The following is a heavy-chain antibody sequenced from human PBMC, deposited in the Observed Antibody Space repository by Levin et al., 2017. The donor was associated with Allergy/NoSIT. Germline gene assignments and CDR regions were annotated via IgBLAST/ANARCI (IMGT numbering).Heavy chain of an antibody. CDR3: AKVSEGDSSGWYGDFDY. CDR2: ISYDGSNK. D-gene: IGHD6-19*01. CDR1: GFTFSSYG. J-gene: IGHJ4*02. V-gene: IGHV3-30*18. Sequence: GESLKISCAASGFTFSSYGMHWVRQAPGKGLEWVAVISYDGSNKYYADSVKGRFTISRDNSKNTLYLQMNSLRAEDTAVYYCAKVSEGDSSGWYGDFDYWGQGTLVTVSS.